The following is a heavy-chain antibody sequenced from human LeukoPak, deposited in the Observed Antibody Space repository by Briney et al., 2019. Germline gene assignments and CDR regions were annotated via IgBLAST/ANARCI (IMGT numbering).Heavy chain of an antibody. J-gene: IGHJ4*02. V-gene: IGHV3-21*01. CDR1: GFTFSSYS. Sequence: GGSLRLSCAASGFTFSSYSMNWVRQAPGKGLEWVSFISSSRSYIYYADSVKGRFTISRDDAKNSLYLQMNSLRAEDTAVYYCARFIAAPYYFDYWGRGTLVTVSS. CDR3: ARFIAAPYYFDY. D-gene: IGHD6-13*01. CDR2: ISSSRSYI.